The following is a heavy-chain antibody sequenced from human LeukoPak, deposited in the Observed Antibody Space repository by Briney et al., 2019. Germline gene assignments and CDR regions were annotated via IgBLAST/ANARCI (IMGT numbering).Heavy chain of an antibody. CDR3: ARNGDYVLSVDPDY. D-gene: IGHD4-17*01. J-gene: IGHJ4*02. CDR2: ISYDGSNK. V-gene: IGHV3-30*04. Sequence: GRSLRLSCAAPGFTFSSYAMHWFRQAPGKGLEWVAVISYDGSNKYYADSVKGRFTISRDNSKNTLYLQMNSLRAEDTAVYYCARNGDYVLSVDPDYWGQGTLVTVSS. CDR1: GFTFSSYA.